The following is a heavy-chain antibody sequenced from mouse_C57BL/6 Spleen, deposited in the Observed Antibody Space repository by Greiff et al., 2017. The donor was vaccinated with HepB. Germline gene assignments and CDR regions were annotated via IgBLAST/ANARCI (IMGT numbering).Heavy chain of an antibody. V-gene: IGHV1-4*01. CDR3: ARKSTRASY. J-gene: IGHJ2*01. Sequence: VQLQQSGAELVKPGASVKMSCKASGYTFTSYTMHWVKQRPGQGREWIGYSNPSSGYTKYNQKFKDKATLTADKSSSTAYMQLSSLTSEDSAVYYCARKSTRASYWGQGTTLTVSS. CDR2: SNPSSGYT. D-gene: IGHD3-1*01. CDR1: GYTFTSYT.